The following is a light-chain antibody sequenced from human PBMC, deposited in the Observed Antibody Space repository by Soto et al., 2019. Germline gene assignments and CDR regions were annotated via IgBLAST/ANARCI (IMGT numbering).Light chain of an antibody. CDR1: SSDVGTYNY. Sequence: QSALTQPASVSGSPGQSITISCTGTSSDVGTYNYVSWYQQHPDKAPKLMIYDVSNRPSGVSNRSSGSKSGNTASLTISGLQAEDEADYYCSSHTGSTVVFGGGTKLTVL. V-gene: IGLV2-14*01. CDR2: DVS. J-gene: IGLJ2*01. CDR3: SSHTGSTVV.